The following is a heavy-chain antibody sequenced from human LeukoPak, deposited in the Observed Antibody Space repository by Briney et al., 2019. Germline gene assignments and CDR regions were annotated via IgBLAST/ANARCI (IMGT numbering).Heavy chain of an antibody. J-gene: IGHJ2*01. D-gene: IGHD3-10*01. CDR3: ARDRGFRYWYFDL. Sequence: SETLSLTCTVSGGSISTYYWSWIRQPPGKGLEWIGYIYYSGSTNYNPSLNSRVTISVDTSKNQFSLKLSSVTAADTAVYYCARDRGFRYWYFDLWGRGTLVTVSS. CDR2: IYYSGST. CDR1: GGSISTYY. V-gene: IGHV4-59*12.